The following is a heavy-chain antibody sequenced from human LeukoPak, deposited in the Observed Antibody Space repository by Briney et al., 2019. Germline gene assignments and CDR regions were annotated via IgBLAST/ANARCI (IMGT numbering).Heavy chain of an antibody. CDR3: ARDSYYDSSGYYRGNYYYYMDV. V-gene: IGHV3-7*01. Sequence: PGGSLRLSCAASGFTFSSYWMSWVRQAPGKGLEWVANIKQEGSGKYYVDSVKGRFTISRDNAKNSLYLQMNSLRAEDTAVYYCARDSYYDSSGYYRGNYYYYMDVWGKGTTVTVSS. D-gene: IGHD3-22*01. J-gene: IGHJ6*03. CDR1: GFTFSSYW. CDR2: IKQEGSGK.